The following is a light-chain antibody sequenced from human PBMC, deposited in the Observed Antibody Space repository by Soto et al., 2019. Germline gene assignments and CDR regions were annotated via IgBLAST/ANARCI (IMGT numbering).Light chain of an antibody. CDR3: QQADTYPT. Sequence: DIQLTQSPSFLSASVGDRVTITCRASQDINIYLAWYQQKPGKAPKLLIYAASILQSGVPSRFSGSGSGTEFTLTISSLQPEDFATYYCQQADTYPTFGPGNTVDIK. V-gene: IGKV1-9*01. J-gene: IGKJ3*01. CDR2: AAS. CDR1: QDINIY.